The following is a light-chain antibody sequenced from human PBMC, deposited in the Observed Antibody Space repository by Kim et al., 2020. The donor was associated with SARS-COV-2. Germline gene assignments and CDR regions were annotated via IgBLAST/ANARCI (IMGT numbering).Light chain of an antibody. V-gene: IGKV1-33*01. Sequence: DIQMTQSPSSLSASVGDIVTITCQASQDIRNFLNWFRQKPGKAPNLLIYDGSNLETGVPSRFSGSGSGTDFTLTINSLQPEDIATYYCQQYNSLPVTVGQGTRLEIK. CDR1: QDIRNF. CDR3: QQYNSLPVT. J-gene: IGKJ5*01. CDR2: DGS.